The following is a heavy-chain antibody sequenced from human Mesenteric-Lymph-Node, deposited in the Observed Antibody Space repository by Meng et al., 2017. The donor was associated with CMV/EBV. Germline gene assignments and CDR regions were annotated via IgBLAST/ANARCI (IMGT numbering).Heavy chain of an antibody. J-gene: IGHJ3*02. D-gene: IGHD2-8*02. V-gene: IGHV1-2*02. CDR2: IDPHTGGP. Sequence: ASVKVSCKASGYTFTGYYVNWVRQAPGQGLEWMGWIDPHTGGPNFAEKFQGRVAMTRDTSIGTVYMELGSLRSDDTAVYYCARASGRVWADAFHIWGQGTMVTVSS. CDR1: GYTFTGYY. CDR3: ARASGRVWADAFHI.